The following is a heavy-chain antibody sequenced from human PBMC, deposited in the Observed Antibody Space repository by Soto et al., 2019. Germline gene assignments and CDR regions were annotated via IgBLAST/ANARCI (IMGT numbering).Heavy chain of an antibody. D-gene: IGHD5-12*01. CDR1: GGSFSGYY. CDR2: INHSGST. V-gene: IGHV4-34*01. Sequence: SETLSLTCAVYGGSFSGYYWSWIRQPPGKGLEWIGEINHSGSTNYNPSLKSRVTISVDTSKNQFSLKLSSVTAADTAVYYCARGEGGGYPRPRYYYMDVWGKGTTVTVSS. CDR3: ARGEGGGYPRPRYYYMDV. J-gene: IGHJ6*03.